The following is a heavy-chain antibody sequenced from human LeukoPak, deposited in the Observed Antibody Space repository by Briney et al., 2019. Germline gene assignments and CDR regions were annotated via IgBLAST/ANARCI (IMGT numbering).Heavy chain of an antibody. CDR3: ARGKYYYDSSGSLPGYMDV. CDR1: GYTFTSDG. Sequence: ASVKVSCKASGYTFTSDGISWVRQAPGQGLEWMGWISAYNGNTNYAQKLQGRVTMTTDTSTSTAYMELRSLRSDDTAVYYCARGKYYYDSSGSLPGYMDVWGKGTTVTVSS. CDR2: ISAYNGNT. J-gene: IGHJ6*03. D-gene: IGHD3-22*01. V-gene: IGHV1-18*01.